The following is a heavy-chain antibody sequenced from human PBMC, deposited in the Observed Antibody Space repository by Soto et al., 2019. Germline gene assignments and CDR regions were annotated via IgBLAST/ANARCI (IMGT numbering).Heavy chain of an antibody. CDR3: APNFRSGYRCFDY. Sequence: EVQLVESGGGLAQPGGSLRLSCAASGFTFNDYAMNWVRQAPGKGLEWISYINGRSNVINYADSLRGRFTISRDNAKNSLYLQITRLRVEDTAVYYCAPNFRSGYRCFDYWGQGTLVTVS. D-gene: IGHD3-3*01. CDR2: INGRSNVI. J-gene: IGHJ4*02. CDR1: GFTFNDYA. V-gene: IGHV3-48*01.